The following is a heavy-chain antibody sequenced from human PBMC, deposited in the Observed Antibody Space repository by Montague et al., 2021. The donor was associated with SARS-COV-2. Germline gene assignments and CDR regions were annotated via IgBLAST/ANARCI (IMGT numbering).Heavy chain of an antibody. CDR1: GDSVSRIGVG. V-gene: IGHV6-1*01. D-gene: IGHD3-10*01. J-gene: IGHJ4*02. CDR3: ANQEGGSDYYIDY. CDR2: TYYTSKWNN. Sequence: CAISGDSVSRIGVGWNWIRQSPSRGLEWLGSTYYTSKWNNDYTISVKSRISISPDTSKNQFSLQLKSVTPEDTAVYYCANQEGGSDYYIDYWGQGALVTVSS.